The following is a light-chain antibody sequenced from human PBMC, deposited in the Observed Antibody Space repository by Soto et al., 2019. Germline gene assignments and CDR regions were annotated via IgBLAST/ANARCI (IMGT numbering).Light chain of an antibody. Sequence: DIQMTQSPSSLSASVGDRVTITCRASQSISSYLNWYQQKPGKAPKLLIYAASSLQSGVPSRFSGSGSGTEFTLTISSLQPDDFATYYCQQRRTFVQGTKVEIK. CDR3: QQRRT. J-gene: IGKJ1*01. CDR2: AAS. CDR1: QSISSY. V-gene: IGKV1-39*01.